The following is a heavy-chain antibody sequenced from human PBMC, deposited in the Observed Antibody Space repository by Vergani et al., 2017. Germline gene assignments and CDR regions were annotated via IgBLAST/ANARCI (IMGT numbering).Heavy chain of an antibody. D-gene: IGHD3-9*01. CDR2: IYHSGGA. Sequence: QLHLQESGPGLVKPSETLSLTCTVSGGSITSSSYYWGWIRQPPGKGLEWIGNIYHSGGAYYNPSLKGRVTISVDTSKNQLSLEVTSVTAADTAIYFWARTESFILRDVHLALWGQGTLVTVSS. CDR3: ARTESFILRDVHLAL. J-gene: IGHJ4*02. V-gene: IGHV4-39*01. CDR1: GGSITSSSYY.